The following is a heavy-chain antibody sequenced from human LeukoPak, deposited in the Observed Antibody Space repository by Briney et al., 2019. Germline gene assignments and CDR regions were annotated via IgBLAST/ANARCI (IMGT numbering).Heavy chain of an antibody. CDR2: IYSGGTT. Sequence: SGGSLRLSCAASGFTVSSNFMSWVRQAPGKGLEWVSVIYSGGTTYYADSVKGRFTISRDSSKNTLYLQMNSLRAEDTAVYYCARDGYGNNYMDVWGKGTTVTVSS. J-gene: IGHJ6*03. D-gene: IGHD1/OR15-1a*01. CDR1: GFTVSSNF. V-gene: IGHV3-53*01. CDR3: ARDGYGNNYMDV.